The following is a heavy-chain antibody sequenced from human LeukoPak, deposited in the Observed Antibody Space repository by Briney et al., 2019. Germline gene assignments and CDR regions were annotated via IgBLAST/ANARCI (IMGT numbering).Heavy chain of an antibody. V-gene: IGHV3-30*04. J-gene: IGHJ3*01. Sequence: GGSLRLSCAPSGFIFSDYAMHWVRQAPGKGLEWVAVISYDASNEFYADSVKGRFIISRDNSKNTFYLQMDSLRADDTAVYYCAREARPDAFDLWGHGTMVTVSS. D-gene: IGHD6-6*01. CDR2: ISYDASNE. CDR1: GFIFSDYA. CDR3: AREARPDAFDL.